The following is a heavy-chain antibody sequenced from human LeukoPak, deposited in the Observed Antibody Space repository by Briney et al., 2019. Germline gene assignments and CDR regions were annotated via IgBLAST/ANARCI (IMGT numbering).Heavy chain of an antibody. V-gene: IGHV3-7*01. J-gene: IGHJ4*02. CDR1: GFKFSVYW. D-gene: IGHD3-3*01. CDR3: ARYRAENSRTSFRFLEWSEFDY. Sequence: GGSLRLSCAASGFKFSVYWMTWVRQAPGKGLEWVANIKEDGSDKYYVDSVKGRFTISRDNAKDSLYLQMNSLRAEDTAVYYCARYRAENSRTSFRFLEWSEFDYWGQGTLSPSPQ. CDR2: IKEDGSDK.